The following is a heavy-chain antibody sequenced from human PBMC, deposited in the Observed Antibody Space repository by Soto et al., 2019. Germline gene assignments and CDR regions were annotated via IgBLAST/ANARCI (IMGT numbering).Heavy chain of an antibody. Sequence: GGSLRLSCAASGFTFSSYWMHWIRQAPGKGLVWVSRINSDGSSTGYADSVKGRFTISRDNAKNTLYLQMNSLRAEDTAVYYCARDSPLITIFGVVILARTFDYWGQGTLVTVSS. D-gene: IGHD3-3*01. CDR2: INSDGSST. CDR3: ARDSPLITIFGVVILARTFDY. CDR1: GFTFSSYW. J-gene: IGHJ4*02. V-gene: IGHV3-74*01.